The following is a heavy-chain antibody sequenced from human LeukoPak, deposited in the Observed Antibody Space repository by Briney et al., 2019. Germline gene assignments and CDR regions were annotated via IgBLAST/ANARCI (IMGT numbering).Heavy chain of an antibody. CDR2: ISGSGGST. J-gene: IGHJ4*02. Sequence: PGGSLRLSCAASGFTFSSYAMSWVRQAPGKGLEWVSAISGSGGSTYYADSVKGRFTISRDNSKNTLYLQMNSLRAEDTAVYYCAREGAFGVVIISYFDYWGQGTLVTVSS. CDR1: GFTFSSYA. CDR3: AREGAFGVVIISYFDY. D-gene: IGHD3-3*01. V-gene: IGHV3-23*01.